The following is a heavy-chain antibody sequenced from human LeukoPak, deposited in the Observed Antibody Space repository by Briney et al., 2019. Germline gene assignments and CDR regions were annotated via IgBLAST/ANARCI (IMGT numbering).Heavy chain of an antibody. CDR3: ARDSPPAYCSGGSCYFDY. J-gene: IGHJ4*02. CDR2: IYYSGST. V-gene: IGHV4-59*12. CDR1: GGSISSYY. Sequence: SETLSLTCTVSGGSISSYYWSWIRQPPGKGLEWIGYIYYSGSTDYNPSLKSRVTISKDTSKNEFSLKLSSVTAADTAVYYCARDSPPAYCSGGSCYFDYWGQGTLVTVSS. D-gene: IGHD2-15*01.